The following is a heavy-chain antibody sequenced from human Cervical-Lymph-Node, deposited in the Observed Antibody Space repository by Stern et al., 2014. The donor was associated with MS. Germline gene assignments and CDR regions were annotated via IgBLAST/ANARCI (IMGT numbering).Heavy chain of an antibody. CDR2: ICPGDSDT. V-gene: IGHV5-51*03. CDR1: GYSFSNYW. CDR3: ATAPPRGYTYGNFDY. D-gene: IGHD5-18*01. J-gene: IGHJ4*02. Sequence: EVQLVESGTEVKKPGESLKISCKGSGYSFSNYWIGWVRQLPGKGLEWIGMICPGDSDTRYSPSFQGQVTIPTDKSINTTYLQWSSLKASDTAIYYCATAPPRGYTYGNFDYWGQGTLVTVSS.